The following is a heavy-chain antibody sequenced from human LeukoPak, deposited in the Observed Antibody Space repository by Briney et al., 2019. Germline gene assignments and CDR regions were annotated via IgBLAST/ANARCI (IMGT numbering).Heavy chain of an antibody. J-gene: IGHJ4*02. CDR1: GYTFTSYG. Sequence: GASVKVSCKAPGYTFTSYGISWVRQAPGQGLEWMGRIIPIFGTANYAQKFQGRVTITTDESTSTAYMELSSLRSEDTAVYYCARGGPKYYFDYWGQGTLVTVSS. CDR3: ARGGPKYYFDY. V-gene: IGHV1-69*05. CDR2: IIPIFGTA. D-gene: IGHD3-16*01.